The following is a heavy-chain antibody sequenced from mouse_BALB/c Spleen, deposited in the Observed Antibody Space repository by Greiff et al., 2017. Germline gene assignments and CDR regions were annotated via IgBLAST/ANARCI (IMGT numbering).Heavy chain of an antibody. CDR2: IDPANGNT. Sequence: EVKLQESGAELVKPGASVKLSCTASGFNIKDTYMHWVKQRPEQGLEWIGRIDPANGNTKYDPKFQGKATITADTSSNTAYLQLSSLTSEDTAVYYCALLGSSLGDYWGQGTTLTVSS. D-gene: IGHD1-1*01. CDR1: GFNIKDTY. V-gene: IGHV14-3*02. CDR3: ALLGSSLGDY. J-gene: IGHJ2*01.